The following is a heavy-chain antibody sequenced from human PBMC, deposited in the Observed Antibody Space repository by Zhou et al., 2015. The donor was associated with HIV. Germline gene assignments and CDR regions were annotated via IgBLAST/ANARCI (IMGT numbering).Heavy chain of an antibody. Sequence: EVQLVESGGDLVQSGGSLRLSCTASGFTLSSYSMNWVRQAPGKGLEWVSYISPGSENIYYAASVRGRFTISRDNARNSLFLQMNTLRVEDTAVYYCARDATRGGDFDYWGQGTPVTVSS. D-gene: IGHD2-21*01. CDR1: GFTLSSYS. CDR3: ARDATRGGDFDY. V-gene: IGHV3-48*04. J-gene: IGHJ4*02. CDR2: ISPGSENI.